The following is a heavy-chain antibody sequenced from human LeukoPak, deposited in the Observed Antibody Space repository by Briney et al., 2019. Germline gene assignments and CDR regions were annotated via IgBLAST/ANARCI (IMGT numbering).Heavy chain of an antibody. J-gene: IGHJ4*02. CDR2: INPSSNAA. V-gene: IGHV1-2*02. CDR1: GYTFSDYT. CDR3: ARSRELLDFDT. Sequence: ASVKVSCKTSGYTFSDYTIHWVRQAPGQGLEWMGWINPSSNAANYAQRFEGRVSLTRDTSISTADMVLTSLTSDDTGVYYRARSRELLDFDTWGQGTLVSVSS. D-gene: IGHD3-10*01.